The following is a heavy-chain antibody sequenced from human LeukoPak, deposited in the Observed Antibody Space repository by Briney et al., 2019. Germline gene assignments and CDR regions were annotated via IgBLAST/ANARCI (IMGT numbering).Heavy chain of an antibody. CDR2: IKQDGSEK. CDR3: ARDGSTYYDFWSGYPY. Sequence: GGSLRLSCAASGFTFSSYWMSWVRQAPGKGLEWVANIKQDGSEKYYVDPVKGRFTISRDNAKNSLYLQMNSLRAEDTAVYYCARDGSTYYDFWSGYPYWGQGTLVTVSS. J-gene: IGHJ4*02. CDR1: GFTFSSYW. V-gene: IGHV3-7*01. D-gene: IGHD3-3*01.